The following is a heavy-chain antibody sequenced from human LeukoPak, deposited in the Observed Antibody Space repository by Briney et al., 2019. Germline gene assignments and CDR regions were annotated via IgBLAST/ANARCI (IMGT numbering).Heavy chain of an antibody. CDR1: GFTFSSYW. V-gene: IGHV3-7*01. Sequence: GGSLRLSCAASGFTFSSYWMSWVRQAPGKGLEWVANIKQDGSEKYYVDSVKGRFTISRDNAKNSLYLQMNSLRAEDTAVYYCAREGPPIAAAGTSGYYYYMDVWGKGTTVTVSS. D-gene: IGHD6-13*01. CDR2: IKQDGSEK. J-gene: IGHJ6*03. CDR3: AREGPPIAAAGTSGYYYYMDV.